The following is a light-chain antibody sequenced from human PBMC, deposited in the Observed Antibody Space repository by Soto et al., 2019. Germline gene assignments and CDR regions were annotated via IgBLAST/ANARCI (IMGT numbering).Light chain of an antibody. Sequence: QSALTQPASVSGSPGQSITISCTGTKTDIGNYNLVSRYQRHPDKAPKLIIYEDTKRPSGISNRFSASKSGTTASLTISGLQAEDEADYHCSSFAGSGTLVVFGGGTKLTVL. CDR1: KTDIGNYNL. CDR2: EDT. CDR3: SSFAGSGTLVV. J-gene: IGLJ2*01. V-gene: IGLV2-23*01.